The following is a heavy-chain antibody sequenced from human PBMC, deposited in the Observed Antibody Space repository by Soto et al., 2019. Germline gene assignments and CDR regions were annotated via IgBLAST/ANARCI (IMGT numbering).Heavy chain of an antibody. Sequence: EVQLVESGGGLVKPGGSLRLSCAASGFTFSSYSMNWVRQAPGKGLEWVSSISSSSSYIYYADSVKGRFTISRDNAKNSLYLQMNSLRAEDTAVYYCARDQPGYSYGYGLGYWCQGNLVTVSS. CDR3: ARDQPGYSYGYGLGY. D-gene: IGHD5-18*01. J-gene: IGHJ4*02. CDR1: GFTFSSYS. V-gene: IGHV3-21*01. CDR2: ISSSSSYI.